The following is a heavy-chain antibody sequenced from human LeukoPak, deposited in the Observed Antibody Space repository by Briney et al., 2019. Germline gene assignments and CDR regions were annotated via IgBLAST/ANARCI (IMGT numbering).Heavy chain of an antibody. Sequence: SETLSLTCTVSGGSISSYYWSWIRQPPGKGLEWIGYIYYSGSTNYNPSLKSRVTISVDPSKNQFSLKLSSVTAADTAVYYCARAEVWFGESYYYGMDVWGQGTTVTVSS. D-gene: IGHD3-10*01. CDR1: GGSISSYY. CDR3: ARAEVWFGESYYYGMDV. CDR2: IYYSGST. V-gene: IGHV4-59*08. J-gene: IGHJ6*02.